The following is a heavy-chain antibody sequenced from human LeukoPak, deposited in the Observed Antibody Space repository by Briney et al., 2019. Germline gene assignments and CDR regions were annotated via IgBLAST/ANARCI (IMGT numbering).Heavy chain of an antibody. CDR3: ASGSYPNDY. CDR2: IYYSGST. D-gene: IGHD1-26*01. J-gene: IGHJ4*02. V-gene: IGHV4-39*01. CDR1: GGSISSSSYY. Sequence: KTSETLSLTCTVSGGSISSSSYYWGWIRQPPGKGLEWIGSIYYSGSTYYNPSLKSRVTISVDTSKNQFSLKLSSVTAADTAVYYCASGSYPNDYWGQGTLVTVSS.